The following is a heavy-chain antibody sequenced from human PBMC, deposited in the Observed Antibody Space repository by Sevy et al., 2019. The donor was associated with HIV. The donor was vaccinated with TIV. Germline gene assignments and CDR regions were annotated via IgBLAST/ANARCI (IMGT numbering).Heavy chain of an antibody. V-gene: IGHV4-30-4*01. CDR2: IYYSGTT. Sequence: SETLSLTCTVSGGSISSGDYYWSWIRQPPGKGLEWIGYIYYSGTTYSNPSLKSRVTISVDTSKNHFSLKLSSVTAADTAVYYCARTSRDIVLVAAYFDFWGQRTLVTISS. J-gene: IGHJ4*02. CDR1: GGSISSGDYY. D-gene: IGHD2-2*01. CDR3: ARTSRDIVLVAAYFDF.